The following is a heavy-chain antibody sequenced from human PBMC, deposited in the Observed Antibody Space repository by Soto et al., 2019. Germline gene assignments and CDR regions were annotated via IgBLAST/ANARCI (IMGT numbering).Heavy chain of an antibody. CDR2: INPNSGGT. D-gene: IGHD2-15*01. V-gene: IGHV1-2*02. Sequence: ASVKVSCKASGYTFTGYYMHWVRQAPGQGLEWMGWINPNSGGTNYAQKFQGRVTMTRDTSISTAYMELSRLRSDDTAVYYCAREVCSGGSCYQRVYYYYGMDVWGQGTTVTVSS. J-gene: IGHJ6*02. CDR1: GYTFTGYY. CDR3: AREVCSGGSCYQRVYYYYGMDV.